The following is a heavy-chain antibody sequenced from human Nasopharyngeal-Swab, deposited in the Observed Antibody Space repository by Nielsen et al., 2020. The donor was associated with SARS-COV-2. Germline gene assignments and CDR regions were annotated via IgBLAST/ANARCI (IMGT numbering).Heavy chain of an antibody. CDR2: ITVSGDAT. V-gene: IGHV3-23*01. CDR1: GFTFNSYV. CDR3: AKERRNWGFDV. Sequence: GESLKISCAASGFTFNSYVMIWVRQAPGEGLEWVSYITVSGDATNYAESVKGRFTISRDNSKNTLYLQMNSLRAEDTAVYYCAKERRNWGFDVWGQGTTVTVSS. J-gene: IGHJ6*02. D-gene: IGHD7-27*01.